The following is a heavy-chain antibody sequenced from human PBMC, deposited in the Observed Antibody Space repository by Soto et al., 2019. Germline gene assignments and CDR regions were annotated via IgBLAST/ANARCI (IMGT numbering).Heavy chain of an antibody. D-gene: IGHD4-17*01. V-gene: IGHV4-59*01. CDR1: GGSISSYY. Sequence: PSETLSLTCTVSGGSISSYYWSWIRQPPGKGLEWIGYIYYSGSTNYNPSLKSRVTISVDTSKNQFSLKLSSVTAADTAVYYCARNMLPGDYSHWFDPWGQGTLVTVSS. CDR3: ARNMLPGDYSHWFDP. CDR2: IYYSGST. J-gene: IGHJ5*02.